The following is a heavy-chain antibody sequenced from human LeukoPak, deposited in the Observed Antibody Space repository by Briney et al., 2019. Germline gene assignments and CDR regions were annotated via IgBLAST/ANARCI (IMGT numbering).Heavy chain of an antibody. CDR3: ARAGLSIFGMITPNWFDP. CDR1: GGSFSDYY. J-gene: IGHJ5*02. Sequence: SETLSLTCSVYGGSFSDYYWSWIRQPPGKGLELIGEISHSGSTKFNPSLKSRVTISVDTSRNQFSLNLTSVTAADTAVYYCARAGLSIFGMITPNWFDPWGQGTLVSVSS. CDR2: ISHSGST. D-gene: IGHD3-3*01. V-gene: IGHV4-34*01.